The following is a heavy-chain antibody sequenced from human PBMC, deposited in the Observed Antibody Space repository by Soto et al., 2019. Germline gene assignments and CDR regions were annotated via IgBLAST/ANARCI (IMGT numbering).Heavy chain of an antibody. CDR3: AKVSGSWYAGFFDL. CDR2: LSDSGDSI. V-gene: IGHV3-23*01. CDR1: GFTFSSHA. D-gene: IGHD6-13*01. Sequence: EVQLLESGGGLVQPGRSLRLSCTASGFTFSSHAMTWVRQAPGKGLEWVSGLSDSGDSIYYADSVKGRFTIYRDNSMNTLYLQMNTLRVADTAVYYCAKVSGSWYAGFFDLWGQGTLVTVSS. J-gene: IGHJ4*02.